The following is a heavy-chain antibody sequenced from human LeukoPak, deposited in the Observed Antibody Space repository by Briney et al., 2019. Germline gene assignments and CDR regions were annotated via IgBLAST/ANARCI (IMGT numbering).Heavy chain of an antibody. V-gene: IGHV1-2*02. CDR2: INPNSGGT. Sequence: ASVKVSCKASGYTFTGHYMHWVRQAPGQGLEGMGWINPNSGGTNYAQKFQGRVTMTRDTSISTAYMELSRLRSDDTAVYYCARGMTTVTTRAFDIWGQGTMVTVSS. CDR1: GYTFTGHY. D-gene: IGHD4-17*01. CDR3: ARGMTTVTTRAFDI. J-gene: IGHJ3*02.